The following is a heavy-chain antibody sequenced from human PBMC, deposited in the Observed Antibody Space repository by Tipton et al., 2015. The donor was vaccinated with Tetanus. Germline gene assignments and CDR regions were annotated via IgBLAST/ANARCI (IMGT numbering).Heavy chain of an antibody. D-gene: IGHD4-23*01. Sequence: TLSLTCRVSGGAIIVSNFYWGWIRQPPGKGLEWNGSIHYTGSTYLNPSLKSRVTTSVDTSKNHFSLNLRSVTAADTAVYFCARDPGDFASGGTFDIWGQGTMVAVSS. CDR2: IHYTGST. V-gene: IGHV4-39*02. CDR1: GGAIIVSNFY. CDR3: ARDPGDFASGGTFDI. J-gene: IGHJ3*02.